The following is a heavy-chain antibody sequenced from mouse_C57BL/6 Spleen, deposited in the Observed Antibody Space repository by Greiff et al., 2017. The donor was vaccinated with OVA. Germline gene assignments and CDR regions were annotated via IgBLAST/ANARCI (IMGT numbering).Heavy chain of an antibody. Sequence: QVQLQQSGPELVKPGASVKISCKASGYAFSSSWMNWVKQRPGKGLEWIGRIYPGDGDTNYNGKFKGKATLTADKSSSTAYMQLSSLTSEDSAVYFCARSNPDSSAWFAYWGQGTLVTVSA. D-gene: IGHD3-2*01. CDR1: GYAFSSSW. CDR3: ARSNPDSSAWFAY. J-gene: IGHJ3*01. CDR2: IYPGDGDT. V-gene: IGHV1-82*01.